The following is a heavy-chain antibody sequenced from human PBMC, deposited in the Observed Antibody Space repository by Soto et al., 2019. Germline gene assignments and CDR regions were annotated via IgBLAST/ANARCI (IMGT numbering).Heavy chain of an antibody. CDR2: INTDSGNP. J-gene: IGHJ4*02. V-gene: IGHV1-18*01. CDR1: GYTFNTYG. Sequence: ASVKVSCKASGYTFNTYGVNWVRQAPGQGLEWMGWINTDSGNPSYAQKFQGRVSMTRDTSSGTAYMEMRSLTSDDTAVYYCTRKKCTGDCYLFVYRGQGTMGTVSS. D-gene: IGHD2-21*02. CDR3: TRKKCTGDCYLFVY.